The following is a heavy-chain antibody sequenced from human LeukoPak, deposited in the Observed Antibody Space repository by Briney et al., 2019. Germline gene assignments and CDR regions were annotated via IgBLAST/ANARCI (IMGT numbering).Heavy chain of an antibody. CDR2: ITGDGSST. CDR1: GLTFSSYW. CDR3: AKSGILTGYRRSDAFDI. J-gene: IGHJ3*02. D-gene: IGHD3-9*01. Sequence: TGGSLRLSCAASGLTFSSYWMHWVRQAPGKGLVWVSCITGDGSSTSYADSVKGRFTISRDNSKNTLYLQMNSLRAEDTAVYYCAKSGILTGYRRSDAFDIWGQGTMVTVSS. V-gene: IGHV3-74*01.